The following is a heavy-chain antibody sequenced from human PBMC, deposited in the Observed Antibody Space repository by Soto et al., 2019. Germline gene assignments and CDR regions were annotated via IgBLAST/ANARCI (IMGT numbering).Heavy chain of an antibody. D-gene: IGHD6-19*01. V-gene: IGHV4-34*01. CDR2: INHSGST. CDR3: TTQFYYSSGWYLDY. Sequence: SETLSLTCAVYGGSFSCYYWSWIRQPPGKGLEWIGEINHSGSTNYNPSLKSRVTISVDTSKNQFSLKLSSVTAADTAVYYCTTQFYYSSGWYLDYWGQGTLVTVSS. J-gene: IGHJ4*02. CDR1: GGSFSCYY.